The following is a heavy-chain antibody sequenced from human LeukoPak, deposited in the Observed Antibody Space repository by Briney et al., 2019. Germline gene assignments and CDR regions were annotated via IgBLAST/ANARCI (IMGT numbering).Heavy chain of an antibody. J-gene: IGHJ5*02. Sequence: ASVKVSCKASGYTFTGYYMHWVRQAPGQGLEWMGWINPNSGGTNYAQKFQGRVTMTRDTSISTAYMELSRLRSDDTAVYYCARGRNIAVAGTRWFDPWGQETLVTVSS. CDR2: INPNSGGT. V-gene: IGHV1-2*02. CDR1: GYTFTGYY. D-gene: IGHD6-19*01. CDR3: ARGRNIAVAGTRWFDP.